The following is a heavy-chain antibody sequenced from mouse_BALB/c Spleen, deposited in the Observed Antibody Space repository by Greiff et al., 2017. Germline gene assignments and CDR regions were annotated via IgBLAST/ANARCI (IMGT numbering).Heavy chain of an antibody. J-gene: IGHJ1*01. CDR3: ARRGDYDWYFDV. CDR1: GYTFTDYY. Sequence: QVQLQQSGAELARPGASVKLSCKASGYTFTDYYINWVKQRTGQGLEWIGEIYPGSGNTYYNEKFKGKATLTADKSSSTAYMQLSSLTSEDSAVYFCARRGDYDWYFDVWGAGTTVTVSS. CDR2: IYPGSGNT. V-gene: IGHV1-77*01. D-gene: IGHD2-4*01.